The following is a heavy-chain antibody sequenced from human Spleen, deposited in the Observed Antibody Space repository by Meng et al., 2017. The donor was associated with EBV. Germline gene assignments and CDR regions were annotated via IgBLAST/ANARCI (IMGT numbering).Heavy chain of an antibody. D-gene: IGHD6-19*01. J-gene: IGHJ5*02. CDR1: GDSISSFYY. CDR3: ARPFPSWQSPRLDPFGA. Sequence: QLALRESGPVQVKPSETLSLTCTVPGDSISSFYYWGWIRQPPGRGLEWIGSVHYTGSTYYSPSLKSRVTVSVDTSKNQFSLRLTSVTAADTAVYYCARPFPSWQSPRLDPFGAWGQGTLVTVSS. CDR2: VHYTGST. V-gene: IGHV4-39*01.